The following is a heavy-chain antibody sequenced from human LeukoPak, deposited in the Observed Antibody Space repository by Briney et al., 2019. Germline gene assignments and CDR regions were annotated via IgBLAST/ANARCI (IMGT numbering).Heavy chain of an antibody. Sequence: SETLSLTCAVYGGSFSGHYWSWIRQPPGKGLEWIGEINHSGSTNYSPSLKSRVTISVDTSKNQFSLKLSSVTAADTAVYYCASSVGATRPFDYWGQGTLVTVSS. CDR2: INHSGST. V-gene: IGHV4-34*01. CDR3: ASSVGATRPFDY. D-gene: IGHD1-26*01. J-gene: IGHJ4*02. CDR1: GGSFSGHY.